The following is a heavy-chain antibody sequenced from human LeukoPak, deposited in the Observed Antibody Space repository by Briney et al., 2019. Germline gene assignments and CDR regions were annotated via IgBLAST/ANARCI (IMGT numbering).Heavy chain of an antibody. J-gene: IGHJ3*02. Sequence: ASVKVSCKASGYTFNNYDINWVRQATGQGLEWMGWMNPNSGNIGYAQKFQGRITMTRNTSISTAYMELSSLRSEDTAVYYCARLTDDIVGATDAFDIWGQGTMVTVSS. V-gene: IGHV1-8*01. CDR2: MNPNSGNI. CDR1: GYTFNNYD. CDR3: ARLTDDIVGATDAFDI. D-gene: IGHD1-26*01.